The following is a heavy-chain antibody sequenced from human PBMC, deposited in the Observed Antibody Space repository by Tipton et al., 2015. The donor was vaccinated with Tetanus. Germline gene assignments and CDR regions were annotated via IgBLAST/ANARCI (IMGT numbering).Heavy chain of an antibody. J-gene: IGHJ6*02. V-gene: IGHV3-30*18. D-gene: IGHD3-3*02. Sequence: SLRLSCTASGYLFSSFDMHWVRQAPGKGLEWLAVISFDGSHQYYADSVKGRFTVSRDNSNNSVDLQMNSLRLEDTAVYYCAKDLIFRVQRPRLYGTDVWGQGTTVTVSS. CDR2: ISFDGSHQ. CDR1: GYLFSSFD. CDR3: AKDLIFRVQRPRLYGTDV.